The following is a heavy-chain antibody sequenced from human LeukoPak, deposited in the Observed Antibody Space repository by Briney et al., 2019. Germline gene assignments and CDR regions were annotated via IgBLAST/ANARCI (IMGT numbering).Heavy chain of an antibody. CDR3: ARAVYCSGGGCFWYFDL. V-gene: IGHV3-7*01. J-gene: IGHJ2*01. CDR1: RFTFSRYW. Sequence: GGSLRLSCAASRFTFSRYWMTWVRQAPGKGLEGVANINQDGSEKYSVDSVKGRFTISRDIAKNSLYLQMNSLRAEDTGVYYCARAVYCSGGGCFWYFDLWGRGTLVTVSS. CDR2: INQDGSEK. D-gene: IGHD2-15*01.